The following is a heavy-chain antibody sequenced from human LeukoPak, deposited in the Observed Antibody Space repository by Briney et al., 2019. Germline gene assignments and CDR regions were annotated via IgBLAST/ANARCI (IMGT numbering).Heavy chain of an antibody. Sequence: GASVKVSCKASGYTFTGYYMHWVRQAPGQGLEWMGWMNPNSGNTGYAQKFQGRVTITRNTSISTAYMELSSLRSEDTAVHYCASSPQYSSSLRGSLGYWGQGTLVTVSS. J-gene: IGHJ4*02. CDR2: MNPNSGNT. CDR1: GYTFTGYY. CDR3: ASSPQYSSSLRGSLGY. D-gene: IGHD6-13*01. V-gene: IGHV1-8*03.